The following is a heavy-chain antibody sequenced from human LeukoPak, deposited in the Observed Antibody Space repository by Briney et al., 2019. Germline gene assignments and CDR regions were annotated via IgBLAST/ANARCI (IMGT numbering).Heavy chain of an antibody. CDR3: AREVGFGYFYYYMDV. D-gene: IGHD3-10*01. Sequence: PSQTLSLTCTVSGGSISSGSYYWSWIRQPAGKGLEWVGRIYTSGSTNYNPSLKSRVTISLDTSKNQFSLKLSSVTAADSAVYYCAREVGFGYFYYYMDVRGKGTTVTVSS. CDR2: IYTSGST. V-gene: IGHV4-61*02. CDR1: GGSISSGSYY. J-gene: IGHJ6*03.